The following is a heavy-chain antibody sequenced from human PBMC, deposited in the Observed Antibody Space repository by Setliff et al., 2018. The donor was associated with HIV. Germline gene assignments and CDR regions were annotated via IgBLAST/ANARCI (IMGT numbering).Heavy chain of an antibody. CDR1: GDSISSYY. Sequence: PSETLSLTCTVSGDSISSYYWSCVRQPPGKGLEWIGYIYTTGSTKYNPSLKSRVTMSVDTSKNQFSLRLTSVTAADTAVYFCARLSITMIMMLTYFDYWGQGTLVTVSS. CDR2: IYTTGST. D-gene: IGHD3-22*01. J-gene: IGHJ4*02. CDR3: ARLSITMIMMLTYFDY. V-gene: IGHV4-4*09.